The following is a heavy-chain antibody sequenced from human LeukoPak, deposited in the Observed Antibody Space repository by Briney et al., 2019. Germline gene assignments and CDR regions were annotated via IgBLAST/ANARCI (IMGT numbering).Heavy chain of an antibody. CDR3: ARDREVGATIHDY. CDR1: GLIFSNYY. Sequence: GGSLRLSCAASGLIFSNYYMSWVRQAPGKGLEWVANIKSDGSDKSYVDSVKGRFTISRDNAENPLYLQLNSLRVDDTAVYFCARDREVGATIHDYWGQGTLVTVSS. D-gene: IGHD1-26*01. CDR2: IKSDGSDK. J-gene: IGHJ4*02. V-gene: IGHV3-7*01.